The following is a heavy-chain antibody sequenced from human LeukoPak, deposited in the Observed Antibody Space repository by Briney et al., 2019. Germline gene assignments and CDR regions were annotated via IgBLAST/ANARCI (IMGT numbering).Heavy chain of an antibody. J-gene: IGHJ4*02. D-gene: IGHD6-13*01. V-gene: IGHV4-30-4*01. CDR2: IYYSGTA. CDR3: ARGDSSSWSFKI. Sequence: PSETLSLTCTVSGGSLSSGDHYWSWIRQPPGKGLEWIAYIYYSGTAYYNPSLKSRVSISVDTSKNQFSLKLSSVTAADTAVYYCARGDSSSWSFKIWGQGTLVTVSS. CDR1: GGSLSSGDHY.